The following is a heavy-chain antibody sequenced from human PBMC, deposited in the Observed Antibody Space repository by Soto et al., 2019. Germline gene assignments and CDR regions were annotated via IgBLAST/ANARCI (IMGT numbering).Heavy chain of an antibody. CDR1: GFTFTNYW. CDR3: ARGDCVCGTCYSLAGSFYYYMDV. CDR2: INSDGSVS. Sequence: EVKLVESGGGLVQPGGSLRLSCAASGFTFTNYWMYWVRQAPGKGLVWVSRINSDGSVSSYADSVKGRLTISRDNVKNTLYLQMNRLRAEDTAVYYCARGDCVCGTCYSLAGSFYYYMDVWGKGTTVTVFS. D-gene: IGHD2-15*01. V-gene: IGHV3-74*01. J-gene: IGHJ6*03.